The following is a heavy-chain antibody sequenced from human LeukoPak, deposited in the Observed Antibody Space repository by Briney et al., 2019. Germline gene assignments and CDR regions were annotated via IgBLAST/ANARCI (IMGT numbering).Heavy chain of an antibody. J-gene: IGHJ4*02. CDR1: GFTFSSAA. CDR3: AKVAPLGSSWYAFNY. Sequence: PGGSLRLSCVASGFTFSSAAMSWVRQAPGKGLEWVSSIFGTSQVTHYPDSVRGRFTISSDNSKNTLYLQMNSLRGEDTAVYYCAKVAPLGSSWYAFNYWGQGTLVTVSS. CDR2: IFGTSQVT. V-gene: IGHV3-23*01. D-gene: IGHD6-13*01.